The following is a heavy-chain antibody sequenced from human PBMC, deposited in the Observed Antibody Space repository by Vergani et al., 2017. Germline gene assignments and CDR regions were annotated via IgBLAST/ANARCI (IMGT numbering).Heavy chain of an antibody. CDR2: ISGSGGST. J-gene: IGHJ4*02. Sequence: EVQLLESGGGLVQPGGSLRLSCAASGFTFSSYAMSWVRQAPGKGLEWVSAISGSGGSTYYADSVKGRFTIPRDNSKNTLYLQMNSLRAEDTAVYYCAKDPGPYCGGDCYSFWGQGTLVTVSS. D-gene: IGHD2-21*02. CDR3: AKDPGPYCGGDCYSF. CDR1: GFTFSSYA. V-gene: IGHV3-23*01.